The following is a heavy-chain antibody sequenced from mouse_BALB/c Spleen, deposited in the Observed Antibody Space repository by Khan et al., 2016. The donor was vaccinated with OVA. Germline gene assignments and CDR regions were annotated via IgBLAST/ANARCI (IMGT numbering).Heavy chain of an antibody. CDR1: GYSITSGYG. Sequence: EVQLVETGPGLVKPSQSLSLTCTVTGYSITSGYGWNWIRQFPGNKLEWMGYISYRGSTNYNPSLKSRISITRDTSKNQFFLQLNSVTTEDTATYYCAITARIKYWGQGTTLTGAS. D-gene: IGHD1-2*01. CDR2: ISYRGST. CDR3: AITARIKY. J-gene: IGHJ2*01. V-gene: IGHV3-2*02.